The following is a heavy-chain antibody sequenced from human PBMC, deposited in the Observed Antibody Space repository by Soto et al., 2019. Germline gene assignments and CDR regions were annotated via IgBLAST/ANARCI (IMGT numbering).Heavy chain of an antibody. J-gene: IGHJ4*02. Sequence: ASVKVSCKASGYTFTSYAMNWVRQAPGQRLEWMGGIIPIFGTANYAQKLQGRVTMTTDTSTSTAYMELRSLRSDDTAVYYCAKGEGFLDYWGQGTLVTVSS. CDR2: IIPIFGTA. V-gene: IGHV1-69*05. CDR3: AKGEGFLDY. CDR1: GYTFTSYA. D-gene: IGHD2-15*01.